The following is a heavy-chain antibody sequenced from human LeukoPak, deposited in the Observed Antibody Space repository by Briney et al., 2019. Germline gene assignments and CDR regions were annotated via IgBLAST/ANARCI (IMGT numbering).Heavy chain of an antibody. CDR1: GFTFSSYS. V-gene: IGHV3-21*01. CDR3: ASSWGSSWYLDY. CDR2: ISGSSSYI. J-gene: IGHJ4*02. D-gene: IGHD6-13*01. Sequence: GGSLRLSCAASGFTFSSYSMNWVPQAPGKGLEWVSSISGSSSYIYYADSVKGRFTISRDNAKNSLYLQMNSLRAEDTALYYCASSWGSSWYLDYWGQGTLVTVSS.